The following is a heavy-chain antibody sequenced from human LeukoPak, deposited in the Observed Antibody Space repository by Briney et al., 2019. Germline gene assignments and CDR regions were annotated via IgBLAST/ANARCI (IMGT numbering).Heavy chain of an antibody. CDR2: INTNTGNP. CDR3: ARGVTMIVAAGGY. V-gene: IGHV7-4-1*02. D-gene: IGHD3-22*01. CDR1: GYTFANYP. J-gene: IGHJ4*02. Sequence: ASVKVSCKASGYTFANYPMNWVRQAPGQGLEWMGWINTNTGNPTYAQGFTGRFVFSLDTSVSTAYLQISSLKAEDTAVYYCARGVTMIVAAGGYWGQGTLVTVSS.